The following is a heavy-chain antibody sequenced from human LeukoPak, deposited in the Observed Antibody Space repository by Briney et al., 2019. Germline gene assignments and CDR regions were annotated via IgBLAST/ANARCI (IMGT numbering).Heavy chain of an antibody. CDR2: INWNAAST. J-gene: IGHJ4*02. V-gene: IGHV3-20*04. Sequence: GGSLRLSCAASGFTFDDYGMSWVRQAPGKGLEWVSGINWNAASTGYADSVKGRFTISRDNAKNSLYLQMNSLRAEDTALYYCARVGIYGDYGRYFDYWGQGTLVTVSS. D-gene: IGHD4-17*01. CDR3: ARVGIYGDYGRYFDY. CDR1: GFTFDDYG.